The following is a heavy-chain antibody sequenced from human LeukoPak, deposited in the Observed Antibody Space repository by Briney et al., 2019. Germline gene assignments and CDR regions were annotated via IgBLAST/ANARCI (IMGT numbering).Heavy chain of an antibody. V-gene: IGHV4-59*11. CDR2: IYYSGST. CDR3: ARDVGYYFDY. Sequence: NPSETLSLTCTVSGGSTSSHYWSWIRQPPGKGLEWIGYIYYSGSTNYNPSLKSRVTISVDTSKNQFSLKLSSVTAADTAVYYCARDVGYYFDYWGQGTLVTVSS. CDR1: GGSTSSHY. J-gene: IGHJ4*02.